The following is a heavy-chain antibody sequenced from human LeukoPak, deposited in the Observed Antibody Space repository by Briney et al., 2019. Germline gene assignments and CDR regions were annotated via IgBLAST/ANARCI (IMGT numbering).Heavy chain of an antibody. CDR3: ARGSVGYFDY. Sequence: GGSLRLSCVTSGFSFSIYGMQWVRQAPGKGPVWVSRINSDGSSTSYADSVKGRCTISRDNAKNTLYLQMNSLRAEDTAVYYCARGSVGYFDYWGQGTLVTVSS. J-gene: IGHJ4*02. D-gene: IGHD3-10*01. V-gene: IGHV3-74*01. CDR2: INSDGSST. CDR1: GFSFSIYG.